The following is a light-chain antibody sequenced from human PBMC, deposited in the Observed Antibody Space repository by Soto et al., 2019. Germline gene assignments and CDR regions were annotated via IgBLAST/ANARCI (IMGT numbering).Light chain of an antibody. CDR3: QQYNNWPWT. V-gene: IGKV1-5*03. Sequence: DIQMTQSPSTLSGSVGGRVTITCRASQTISSWLAWYQQKPGKAPKLLIYKASTLKSGVPSRFSGSGSGTEFTLTISSLQSVDFAVYSCQQYNNWPWTFGQGTKVDI. J-gene: IGKJ1*01. CDR2: KAS. CDR1: QTISSW.